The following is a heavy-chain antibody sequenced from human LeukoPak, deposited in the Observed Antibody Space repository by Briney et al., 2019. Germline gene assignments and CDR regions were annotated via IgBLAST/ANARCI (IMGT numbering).Heavy chain of an antibody. CDR2: IYGGADT. V-gene: IGHV3-53*01. J-gene: IGHJ6*02. CDR3: ARVDFRGGYYDILTGYYPNHGMDV. D-gene: IGHD3-9*01. CDR1: GFSFRSYV. Sequence: GRSLRLSCAASGFSFRSYVMHWVRQAPGKGLEWISVIYGGADTYYADSVKGRFTISRDNSKNTLYLHLNSLRAEDTAVYYCARVDFRGGYYDILTGYYPNHGMDVWGQGTTVTVSS.